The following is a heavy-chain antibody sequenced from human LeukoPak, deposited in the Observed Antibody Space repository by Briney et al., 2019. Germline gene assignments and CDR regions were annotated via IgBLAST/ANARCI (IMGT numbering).Heavy chain of an antibody. CDR1: GGSISSYY. CDR3: ARAPSTVTTTFDY. CDR2: IYYSGST. V-gene: IGHV4-59*01. D-gene: IGHD4-17*01. J-gene: IGHJ4*02. Sequence: PSETLSLTCTVSGGSISSYYWSWIRQPPGKGLEWIGYIYYSGSTNYNPSLKSRVTISVDTSKNQFSRKLSSVTAADTAVYYCARAPSTVTTTFDYWGQGTLVTVSS.